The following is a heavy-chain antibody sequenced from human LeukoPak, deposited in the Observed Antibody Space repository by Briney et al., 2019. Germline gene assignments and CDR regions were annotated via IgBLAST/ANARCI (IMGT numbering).Heavy chain of an antibody. J-gene: IGHJ2*01. CDR1: GLIVSTNY. Sequence: GGSLRLSCAASGLIVSTNYMNWVRQAPGKGLEWVSIIYSGGSTHYSDSVKGRFTISRDDSKNTLYLQMDSLRAEDTAVYYCARDQEGRSCTGGTCYLGWSFDLWGRGTLVTVSS. V-gene: IGHV3-53*01. D-gene: IGHD2-15*01. CDR3: ARDQEGRSCTGGTCYLGWSFDL. CDR2: IYSGGST.